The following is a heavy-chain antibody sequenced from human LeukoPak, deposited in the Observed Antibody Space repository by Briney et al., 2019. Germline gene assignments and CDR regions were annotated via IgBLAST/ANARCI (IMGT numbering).Heavy chain of an antibody. CDR2: IRYYGSNK. CDR3: ARLTDTDYFDY. V-gene: IGHV3-30*02. Sequence: GGSLRLSCAASGFTFSSYGMHWVRQAPGKGLEWVAFIRYYGSNKYYADSVKGRFTISRDNSKNTLYLQMNSLRAEDTAVYYCARLTDTDYFDYWGQGTLVTVSS. CDR1: GFTFSSYG. J-gene: IGHJ4*02.